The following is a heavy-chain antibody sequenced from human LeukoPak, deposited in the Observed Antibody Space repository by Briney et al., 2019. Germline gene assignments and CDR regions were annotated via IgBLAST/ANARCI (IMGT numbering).Heavy chain of an antibody. CDR1: GFTFSIYW. CDR2: IQQDGSER. CDR3: ARESSTPFWSYYPDY. V-gene: IGHV3-7*01. J-gene: IGHJ4*02. Sequence: GGSLRLSCEASGFTFSIYWMAWVRQAPGKGLEWVANIQQDGSERYYLDSVKGRLTVSRDNAKNTLYLQMNSLRAEDTAVYYCARESSTPFWSYYPDYWGQGTLVTVSS. D-gene: IGHD3-10*01.